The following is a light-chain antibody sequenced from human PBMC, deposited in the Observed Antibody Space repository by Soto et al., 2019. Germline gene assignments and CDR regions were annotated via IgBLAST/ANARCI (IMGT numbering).Light chain of an antibody. CDR2: DVS. J-gene: IGLJ2*01. CDR1: SSDVGGYNY. Sequence: QSALTQPASVSGSPGQSITISCTGTSSDVGGYNYVSWYQQHPGEAPKLMIYDVSNRPSGVSNRFSGSKSGNTASLTISGLQAEDEADYYCSSYTSSSTVVFGGGTNLTVL. V-gene: IGLV2-14*01. CDR3: SSYTSSSTVV.